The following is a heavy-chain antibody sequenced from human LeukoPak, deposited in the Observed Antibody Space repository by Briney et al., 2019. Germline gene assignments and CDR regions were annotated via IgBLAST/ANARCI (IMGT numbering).Heavy chain of an antibody. CDR3: AKDLGWGKIQLWSDYYYYYYGMDV. Sequence: GGSLRLSCAASGFTFSRYAMTWVRQAPGKGLEWFSTISGRGGGTYYADSVRGRFTISRDNSKNTLYLQMNSLRAEDTAVYYCAKDLGWGKIQLWSDYYYYYYGMDVWGQGTTATVSS. V-gene: IGHV3-23*01. J-gene: IGHJ6*02. CDR2: ISGRGGGT. CDR1: GFTFSRYA. D-gene: IGHD5-18*01.